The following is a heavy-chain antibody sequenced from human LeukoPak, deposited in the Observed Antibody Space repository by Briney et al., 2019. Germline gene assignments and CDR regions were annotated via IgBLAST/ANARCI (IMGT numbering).Heavy chain of an antibody. Sequence: SETLSLTCPVSGGSISSYYWSWIRQPPGKGLEWIGYIYYSGSTNYNPSLKSRVTISVDTSKNQFSLKLSSVTAADTAVYYCAGDLVAVAGILDKDAFDIWGQGTMVTVSS. V-gene: IGHV4-59*12. CDR2: IYYSGST. D-gene: IGHD6-19*01. J-gene: IGHJ3*02. CDR1: GGSISSYY. CDR3: AGDLVAVAGILDKDAFDI.